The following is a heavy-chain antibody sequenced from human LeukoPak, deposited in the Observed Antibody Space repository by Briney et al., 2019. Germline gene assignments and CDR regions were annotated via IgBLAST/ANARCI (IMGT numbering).Heavy chain of an antibody. CDR2: IYYSGST. Sequence: SETLSLTCTVSGGSISSYYWSWIRQPPGKGLEWIGYIYYSGSTNYNPSLKSRVTISVDTSKNQFSLKLSSVTAADTAVYYCARDRLDRYFDSRGASDYWGQGTLVTVSS. V-gene: IGHV4-59*01. CDR3: ARDRLDRYFDSRGASDY. D-gene: IGHD3-9*01. CDR1: GGSISSYY. J-gene: IGHJ4*02.